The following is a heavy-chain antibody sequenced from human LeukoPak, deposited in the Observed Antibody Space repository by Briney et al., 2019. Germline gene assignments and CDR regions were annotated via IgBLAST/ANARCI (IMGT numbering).Heavy chain of an antibody. Sequence: PGRSPRLSCAASGFTFSSYGMRWVRQAPGKGLEWVAVIWYDGSNKYYADSVKGRFTISRDNSKNTLYLQMNSLRAEDTAVYYCARDRYYDSSGYPSDWGQGTLVTVSS. CDR2: IWYDGSNK. J-gene: IGHJ4*02. V-gene: IGHV3-33*01. CDR3: ARDRYYDSSGYPSD. D-gene: IGHD3-22*01. CDR1: GFTFSSYG.